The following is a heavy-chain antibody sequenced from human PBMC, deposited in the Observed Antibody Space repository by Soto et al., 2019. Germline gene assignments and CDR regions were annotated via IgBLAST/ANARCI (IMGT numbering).Heavy chain of an antibody. CDR2: IYPGDSDT. CDR1: GYSFSRYW. J-gene: IGHJ6*02. V-gene: IGHV5-51*01. CDR3: ARPREAGKYYYGVDV. D-gene: IGHD6-19*01. Sequence: GGALQISRKGFGYSFSRYWIGRVRHITGKGLEWMGIIYPGDSDTRYSPSFQGQVTISADKSISTAYLQWSSLKASDTAMYYCARPREAGKYYYGVDVWGQGTTVTVSS.